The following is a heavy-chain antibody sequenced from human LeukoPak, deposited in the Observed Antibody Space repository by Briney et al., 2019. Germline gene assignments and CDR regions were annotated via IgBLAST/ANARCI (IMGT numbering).Heavy chain of an antibody. CDR3: ARRGTCIDRDIGGCGSCSPFDY. D-gene: IGHD2-15*01. CDR2: INHSGST. CDR1: GRSFRGYY. V-gene: IGHV4-34*01. J-gene: IGHJ4*02. Sequence: NPSETLSLTCAVYGRSFRGYYWRGLRQPPGKGLEWIGEINHSGSTNYNPSLKSRVTISVDTSKNQFSLKLSSVTAADTAVYYCARRGTCIDRDIGGCGSCSPFDYWGQGTLVTVSS.